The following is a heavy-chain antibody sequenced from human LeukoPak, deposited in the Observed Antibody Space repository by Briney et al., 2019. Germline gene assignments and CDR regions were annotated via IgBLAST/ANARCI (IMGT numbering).Heavy chain of an antibody. CDR2: INPSGGST. D-gene: IGHD3-22*01. CDR3: ARAEIYYYDSSGYYPGY. J-gene: IGHJ4*02. V-gene: IGHV1-46*01. CDR1: GYTFTSYY. Sequence: ASVKVSCKASGYTFTSYYMHWVRQAPGQGLEWMGIINPSGGSTSYAQKFQGRVTMTRDTSTSTVYMELSSLRSEDTAVYYCARAEIYYYDSSGYYPGYWGQGTLVTVSS.